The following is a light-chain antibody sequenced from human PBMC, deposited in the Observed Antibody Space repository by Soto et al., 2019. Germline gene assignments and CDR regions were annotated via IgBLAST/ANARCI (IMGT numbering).Light chain of an antibody. CDR2: DVT. V-gene: IGLV2-14*03. Sequence: QSALTQPASVSGSPGQSITISCTGTSSDIGRYNYVSWYQQHPGKAPKLMIYDVTNRPSGVSDRFSGSKSGNTASLTISGLQAEDEADYHCSSFSSGSTVVVFGGGTKVTVI. J-gene: IGLJ2*01. CDR1: SSDIGRYNY. CDR3: SSFSSGSTVVV.